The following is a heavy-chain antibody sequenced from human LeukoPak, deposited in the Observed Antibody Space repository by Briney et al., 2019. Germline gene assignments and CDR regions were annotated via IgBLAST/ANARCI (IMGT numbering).Heavy chain of an antibody. D-gene: IGHD2-21*02. V-gene: IGHV4-34*01. CDR2: INHSGST. J-gene: IGHJ4*02. CDR1: GGSISSYY. Sequence: PSETLSLTCTVSGGSISSYYWSWIRQPPGKGLEWIGEINHSGSTNYNPSLKSRVTISVDTSKNQFSLKLSSVTAADTAVYYCARGDDYYFDYWGQGTLVTVSS. CDR3: ARGDDYYFDY.